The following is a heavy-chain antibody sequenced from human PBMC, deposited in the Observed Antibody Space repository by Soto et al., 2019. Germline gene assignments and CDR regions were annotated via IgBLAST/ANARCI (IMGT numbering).Heavy chain of an antibody. CDR1: GFTVRSNY. V-gene: IGHV3-53*01. D-gene: IGHD3-22*01. Sequence: EVPLVESGGGLIQPGGSLRLSCAASGFTVRSNYMSWVRQAPGKGLEWVSVIYSGGSTYYADSVKGRFTISRDNSKNTLYLQMNSLRAEDTAVYYCAGGSGYYSRSVDPWGQGTLVTVSS. J-gene: IGHJ5*02. CDR3: AGGSGYYSRSVDP. CDR2: IYSGGST.